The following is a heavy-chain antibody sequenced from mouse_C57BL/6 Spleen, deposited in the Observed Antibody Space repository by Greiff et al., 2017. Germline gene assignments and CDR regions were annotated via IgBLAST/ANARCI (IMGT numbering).Heavy chain of an antibody. CDR1: GYSFTDYN. CDR2: INPNYGTT. Sequence: VQLQQSGPELVKPGASVKISCKASGYSFTDYNMNWVKQSNGKSLEWIGVINPNYGTTSYNQKFKGKATLTVDQTSSTACLLLNSLTSEDSAVYYYARESITTVLDYWGQGTTLTVSS. J-gene: IGHJ2*01. CDR3: ARESITTVLDY. D-gene: IGHD1-1*01. V-gene: IGHV1-39*01.